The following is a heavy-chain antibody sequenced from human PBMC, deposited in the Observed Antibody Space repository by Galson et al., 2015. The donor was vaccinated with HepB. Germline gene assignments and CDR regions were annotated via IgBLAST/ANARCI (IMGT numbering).Heavy chain of an antibody. D-gene: IGHD1-7*01. CDR2: IKSEADGGTT. CDR3: TTGLTPELNGY. CDR1: GFTVTNVW. J-gene: IGHJ1*01. V-gene: IGHV3-15*01. Sequence: SLRLSCAASGFTVTNVWMTWVRQAPGKGLEWVGRIKSEADGGTTEFAALVKDRFTISRDESKNTLYLQMNSLKSEDAAVYYCTTGLTPELNGYWGQGALVSVSS.